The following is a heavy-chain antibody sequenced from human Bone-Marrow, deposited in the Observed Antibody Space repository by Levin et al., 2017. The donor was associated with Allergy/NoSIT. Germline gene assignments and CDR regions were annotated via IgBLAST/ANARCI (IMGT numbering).Heavy chain of an antibody. V-gene: IGHV3-66*01. Sequence: GESLKISCAASGFTVSSNYMSWVRQAPGKGLEWVSVIYSGGSTYYADSVKGRFTISRDNSKNTLYLQMNSLRAEDTAVYYCARDSPSGAFDIWGQGTMVTVSS. CDR2: IYSGGST. J-gene: IGHJ3*02. D-gene: IGHD3-10*01. CDR1: GFTVSSNY. CDR3: ARDSPSGAFDI.